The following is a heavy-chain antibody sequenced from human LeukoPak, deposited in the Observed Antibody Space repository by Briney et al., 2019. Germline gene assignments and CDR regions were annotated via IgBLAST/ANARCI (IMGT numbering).Heavy chain of an antibody. CDR3: AKSVAMDV. Sequence: GGSLRLSCAASGFTFSRYGMHWVRQAPGKGLEWVAVIWSDGSNQSYVDSVKGRFTISRDNSKKTLSLQMNSLRADDTAIYYCAKSVAMDVWGQGTTVTVSS. V-gene: IGHV3-33*03. CDR1: GFTFSRYG. J-gene: IGHJ6*02. CDR2: IWSDGSNQ.